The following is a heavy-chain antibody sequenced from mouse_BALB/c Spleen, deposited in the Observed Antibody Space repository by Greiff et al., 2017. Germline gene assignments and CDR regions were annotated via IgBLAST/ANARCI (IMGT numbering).Heavy chain of an antibody. V-gene: IGHV5-12-1*01. J-gene: IGHJ3*01. CDR2: ISSGGGST. CDR3: ARRGYGSREAWFAY. D-gene: IGHD1-1*01. Sequence: EVQLVESGGGLVKPGGSLKLSCAASGFAFSSYDMSWVRQTPEKRLEWVAYISSGGGSTYYPDTVKGRFTISRDNAKNTLYLQMSSLKSEDTAMYYCARRGYGSREAWFAYWGQGTLVTVSA. CDR1: GFAFSSYD.